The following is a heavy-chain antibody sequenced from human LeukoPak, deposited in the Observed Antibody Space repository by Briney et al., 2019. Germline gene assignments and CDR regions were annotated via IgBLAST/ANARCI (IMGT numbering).Heavy chain of an antibody. Sequence: SEALSLTCTVSGGSISSGGDYWSWIRQHPGKGLEWIGYIYYSGSTYYNPSLKSRVTISVDTSKNQFSLKLSSVTAADTAVYYCARGRGATMIVVVYYFDYWDQGTLVTVSS. J-gene: IGHJ4*02. CDR3: ARGRGATMIVVVYYFDY. CDR2: IYYSGST. V-gene: IGHV4-31*03. D-gene: IGHD3-22*01. CDR1: GGSISSGGDY.